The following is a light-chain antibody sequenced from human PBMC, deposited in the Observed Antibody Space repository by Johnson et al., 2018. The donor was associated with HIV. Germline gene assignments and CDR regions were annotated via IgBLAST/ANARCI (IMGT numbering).Light chain of an antibody. CDR3: GTWDSSLSAYV. Sequence: QSVLTQPPSVSAAPGQKVTISCSGSSSNIGNNYVSCYQHLPGTAPKLLIYENNKRPSGIPDRFSGSKSGTSATLGITGLQTGDDADYYCGTWDSSLSAYVFGTGTKVTVL. J-gene: IGLJ1*01. V-gene: IGLV1-51*02. CDR1: SSNIGNNY. CDR2: ENN.